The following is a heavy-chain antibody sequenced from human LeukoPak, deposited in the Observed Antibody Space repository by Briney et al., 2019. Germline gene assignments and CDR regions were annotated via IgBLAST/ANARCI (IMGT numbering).Heavy chain of an antibody. D-gene: IGHD3-3*01. V-gene: IGHV3-48*04. Sequence: GSLRLSCAASGFTFSSYSMNWVRQTPGKGLEWVSYISPITSTKYYADSVEGRFTISRDDARNSLSLQMDSLRAEDTAVYYCARESDKHYDFWSGYLALDYWGQGTLVTVSS. CDR1: GFTFSSYS. J-gene: IGHJ4*02. CDR2: ISPITSTK. CDR3: ARESDKHYDFWSGYLALDY.